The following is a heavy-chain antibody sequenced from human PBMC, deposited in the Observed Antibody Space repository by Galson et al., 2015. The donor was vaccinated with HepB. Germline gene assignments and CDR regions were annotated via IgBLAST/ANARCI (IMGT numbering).Heavy chain of an antibody. D-gene: IGHD2-2*01. J-gene: IGHJ4*02. Sequence: SLRLSCAASGFTFSSYAMNWVRQAPGKGLEWVSYISVGSSTIYYADSVKGRFTISRDSAKNSLYLQMNSLGAEDTAVYYCARDPPIYCSSTSCFFDYWGQGTLVTVSS. V-gene: IGHV3-48*01. CDR1: GFTFSSYA. CDR3: ARDPPIYCSSTSCFFDY. CDR2: ISVGSSTI.